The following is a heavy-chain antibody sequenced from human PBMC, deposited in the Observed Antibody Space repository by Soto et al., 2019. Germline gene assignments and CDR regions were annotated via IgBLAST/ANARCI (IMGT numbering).Heavy chain of an antibody. V-gene: IGHV4-34*01. CDR3: AKDPVLYDFWSGNLGPLYYYYGMDV. D-gene: IGHD3-3*01. CDR1: GGSFTDYS. CDR2: INHSGGT. J-gene: IGHJ6*02. Sequence: SETLSLTCGVFGGSFTDYSWIWIRQSPGKGREWSGEINHSGGTKYNPSLKSRVTISIDTSKNRLHLKLHSVTAEDTAVYYCAKDPVLYDFWSGNLGPLYYYYGMDVWGQGTTVTVSS.